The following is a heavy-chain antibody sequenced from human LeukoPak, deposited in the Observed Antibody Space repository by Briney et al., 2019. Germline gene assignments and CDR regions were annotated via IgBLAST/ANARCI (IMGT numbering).Heavy chain of an antibody. CDR3: ARLGGLVTTGYYFDY. CDR2: IYYSGST. Sequence: PSETLSLTCTVSGGSISSYYWSWIRQPPGKGLEWIGYIYYSGSTNYNPSLKSRVTISVDTSKNQFSLKLSSVTAADTAVYYCARLGGLVTTGYYFDYWGQGALVTVSS. D-gene: IGHD4-11*01. V-gene: IGHV4-59*08. CDR1: GGSISSYY. J-gene: IGHJ4*02.